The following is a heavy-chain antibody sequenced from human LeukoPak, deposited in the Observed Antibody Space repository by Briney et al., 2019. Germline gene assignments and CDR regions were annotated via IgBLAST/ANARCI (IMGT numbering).Heavy chain of an antibody. D-gene: IGHD6-6*01. Sequence: SEALSLTCTVSGGSIRSHCWSWVRQPPGKGLEWIGYIYFSGSTNYNPSLKSRVTISMGTSENQFSLKLSSVTAADTAVYYCARGAAPHYSDYWGQGTLVTVSS. CDR2: IYFSGST. V-gene: IGHV4-59*11. J-gene: IGHJ4*02. CDR1: GGSIRSHC. CDR3: ARGAAPHYSDY.